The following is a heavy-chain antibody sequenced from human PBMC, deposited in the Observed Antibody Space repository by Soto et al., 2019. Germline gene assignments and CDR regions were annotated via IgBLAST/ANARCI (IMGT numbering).Heavy chain of an antibody. CDR2: IGDDGNNK. CDR1: GFSFTTYG. CDR3: ASGGVNGCVGISGGPLDI. Sequence: QVQLVESGGGWVQPGRSLRLSCEATGFSFTTYGMHWVRQAPGKGLEWVAVIGDDGNNKYYADSVEGRFTISRDNSKNTVYLQMKSLRGDEPAVYCCASGGVNGCVGISGGPLDIWGPGTVVTVSS. J-gene: IGHJ3*02. D-gene: IGHD3-16*01. V-gene: IGHV3-33*01.